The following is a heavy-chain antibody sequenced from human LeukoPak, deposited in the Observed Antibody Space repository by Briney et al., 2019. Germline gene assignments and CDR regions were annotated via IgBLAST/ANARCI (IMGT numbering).Heavy chain of an antibody. CDR3: AEASGYYYDSSGYYLGAFDI. CDR2: ISGRSDST. CDR1: GFTFSNYG. J-gene: IGHJ3*02. V-gene: IGHV3-23*01. Sequence: PGGSLRLSCAASGFTFSNYGMNWVRQAPGKGLEWVSTISGRSDSTYYADSVKGRFTISRDNSKDTLYLQLNYLRAEDTAVYYCAEASGYYYDSSGYYLGAFDIWGPGTMVTVSS. D-gene: IGHD3-22*01.